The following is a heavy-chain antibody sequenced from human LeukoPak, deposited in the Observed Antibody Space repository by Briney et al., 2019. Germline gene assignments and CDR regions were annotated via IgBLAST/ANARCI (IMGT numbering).Heavy chain of an antibody. D-gene: IGHD6-13*01. CDR3: ARGRSSRQQPFDY. CDR2: IYHSGST. CDR1: GGSISSGGYY. Sequence: PSETLSLTCTVSGGSISSGGYYWSWIRQPPGKGLEWIGYIYHSGSTYYNPSLKSRVTISVDRSKNQFSLKLSSVTAADTAVYYCARGRSSRQQPFDYWGQGTLVTVSS. J-gene: IGHJ4*02. V-gene: IGHV4-30-2*01.